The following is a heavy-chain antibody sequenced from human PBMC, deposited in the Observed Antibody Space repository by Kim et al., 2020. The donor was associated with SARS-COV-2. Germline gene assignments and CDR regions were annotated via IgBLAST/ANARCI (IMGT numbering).Heavy chain of an antibody. CDR2: INHSGST. CDR3: ARGSLDWELLPPLYFDY. V-gene: IGHV4-34*01. Sequence: SETLSLTCAVYGGSFSGYYWSWIRQPPGKGLEWIGEINHSGSTNYNPSLKSRVTISVDTSKNQFSLKLSSVTAADTAVYYCARGSLDWELLPPLYFDYWGQGTLVTVSS. D-gene: IGHD1-26*01. J-gene: IGHJ4*02. CDR1: GGSFSGYY.